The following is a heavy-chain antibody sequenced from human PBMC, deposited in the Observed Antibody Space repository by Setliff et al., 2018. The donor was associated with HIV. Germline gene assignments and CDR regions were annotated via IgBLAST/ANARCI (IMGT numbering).Heavy chain of an antibody. J-gene: IGHJ3*01. CDR1: GGAFNDFY. CDR3: ARFSSTGWRRAFDV. CDR2: IDHSGST. Sequence: PSETLSLTCAVYGGAFNDFYWGWIRQPPGKGLEWIGEIDHSGSTNNNPSLKSRLTISVDTSKKQFSLRLTSLTAADTAVYFCARFSSTGWRRAFDVWGQGTKVTVPS. D-gene: IGHD6-19*01. V-gene: IGHV4-34*01.